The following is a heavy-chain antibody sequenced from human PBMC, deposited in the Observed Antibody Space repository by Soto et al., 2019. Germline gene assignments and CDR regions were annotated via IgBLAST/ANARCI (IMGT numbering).Heavy chain of an antibody. CDR2: ISGSSNTI. Sequence: EVQLVESGGGLVQPGGSLRLSCAASGFSFSASPMNWVRQAPGKGLEWLSYISGSSNTIHYADSVEGRFTISRDNAGNSLYLQMNSLRDEDTAVDYCAGTRRPYDAWSGYYPDYFHSWGQGTLVTVSS. V-gene: IGHV3-48*02. CDR3: AGTRRPYDAWSGYYPDYFHS. J-gene: IGHJ4*02. D-gene: IGHD3-3*01. CDR1: GFSFSASP.